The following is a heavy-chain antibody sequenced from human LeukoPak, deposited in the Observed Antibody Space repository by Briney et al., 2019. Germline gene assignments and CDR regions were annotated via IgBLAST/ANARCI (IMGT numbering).Heavy chain of an antibody. CDR3: ARYLRLGDVYFDY. V-gene: IGHV4-34*01. D-gene: IGHD3-16*01. CDR2: INHSGST. Sequence: SETLSLTCAVYGGSFSGYYWSWIRQPPGKGLEWIGEINHSGSTNYNPSLKSRVTISVDTSKNQFSLKLSSVTAADTAVYYCARYLRLGDVYFDYWGQGTLVTVSS. CDR1: GGSFSGYY. J-gene: IGHJ4*02.